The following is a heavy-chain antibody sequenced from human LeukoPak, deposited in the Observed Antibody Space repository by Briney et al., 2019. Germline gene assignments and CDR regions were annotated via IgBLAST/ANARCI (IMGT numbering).Heavy chain of an antibody. CDR3: ASEYSSSSNYYYYGMDV. CDR1: GFTFTGYT. Sequence: QSGGSLRLSCAASGFTFTGYTMRWVRQAPGKGLEWVSSISVDGGRTTYADSVKGRFTISRDNAKNTLYLQMNSLRAEDAAVYYCASEYSSSSNYYYYGMDVWGQGTTVTVSS. V-gene: IGHV3-23*01. D-gene: IGHD6-6*01. J-gene: IGHJ6*02. CDR2: ISVDGGRT.